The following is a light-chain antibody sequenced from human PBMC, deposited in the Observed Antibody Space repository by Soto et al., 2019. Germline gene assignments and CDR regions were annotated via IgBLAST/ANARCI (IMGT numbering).Light chain of an antibody. CDR3: QHYVTSLTT. Sequence: EIVLTQSPGTLSLSPGERATLSCGASQSVTSNYLAWYQQKPGQAPRLLIFGASIRVKGIPDRFIGSGSGTDFTLTISRLEPEDFAVYYCQHYVTSLTTFGQGTKVDVK. CDR2: GAS. V-gene: IGKV3-20*01. CDR1: QSVTSNY. J-gene: IGKJ1*01.